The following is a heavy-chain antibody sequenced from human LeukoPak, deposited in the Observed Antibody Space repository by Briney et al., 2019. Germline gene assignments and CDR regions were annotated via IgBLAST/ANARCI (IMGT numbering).Heavy chain of an antibody. V-gene: IGHV3-23*01. CDR2: ISGSGGST. J-gene: IGHJ4*02. D-gene: IGHD5-18*01. CDR1: GFTFSSYG. Sequence: GGTLRLSCAASGFTFSSYGMSWVRQAPGKGLEWVSTISGSGGSTYYADSVKGRFTISRDNSKNTLYLQMNSLRAEDTAVYYCAKDWGTAMVTRIDYWGQGTLVTVSS. CDR3: AKDWGTAMVTRIDY.